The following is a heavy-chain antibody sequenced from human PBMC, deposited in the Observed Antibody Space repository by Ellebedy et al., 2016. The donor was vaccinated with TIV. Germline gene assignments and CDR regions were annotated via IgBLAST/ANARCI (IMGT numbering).Heavy chain of an antibody. V-gene: IGHV3-15*01. CDR2: IKSKTDGGTT. J-gene: IGHJ6*03. CDR1: GFTFSNAW. CDR3: TTRGYLDYYYYMDV. D-gene: IGHD1-26*01. Sequence: GGSLRLSCAASGFTFSNAWMSWVRQAPGKGLEWVGRIKSKTDGGTTDYAAPVKGRFTISRDDSKNTLYLQMNSLKTEDTAVYYCTTRGYLDYYYYMDVWGKGTTVTVSS.